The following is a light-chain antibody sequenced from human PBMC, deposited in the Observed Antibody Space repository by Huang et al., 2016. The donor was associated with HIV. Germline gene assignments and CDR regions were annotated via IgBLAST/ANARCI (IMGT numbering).Light chain of an antibody. V-gene: IGKV3-11*01. Sequence: EIVLTQSPATLSLSPGERGTLPCRASQSTSNFLAWFQQKPGPAPRLLITDASNRATGIPARFSGSGSGTDFTLTISSLEPEDFAVYYCQQRSNWPLTFGGGTKVEIK. CDR2: DAS. CDR1: QSTSNF. CDR3: QQRSNWPLT. J-gene: IGKJ4*01.